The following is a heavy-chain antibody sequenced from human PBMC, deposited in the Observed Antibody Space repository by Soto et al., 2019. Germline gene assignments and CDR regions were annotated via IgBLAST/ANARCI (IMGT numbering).Heavy chain of an antibody. V-gene: IGHV5-51*01. D-gene: IGHD2-8*01. J-gene: IGHJ4*02. CDR2: IYPGDSDT. CDR1: GYTFTSSW. CDR3: ARLSSCSNGVCYKFDY. Sequence: GESLKISCKASGYTFTSSWIGWVRQMPGKGLEWMGIIYPGDSDTRYSPSFRGQITISADRSITTAYLQWSGLKASDTGMYYCARLSSCSNGVCYKFDYWRPGTLVTVSS.